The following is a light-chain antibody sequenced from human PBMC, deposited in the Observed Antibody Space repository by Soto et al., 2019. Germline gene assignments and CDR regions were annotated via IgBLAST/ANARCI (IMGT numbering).Light chain of an antibody. CDR3: HQRQSWPRT. Sequence: EIVLTQSPATLSSFPVDRVTLSSRASQYINTRLAWYQHRPGQSPRLLIYQTSLRAAGIPARFSASGSGTDFTLTISDVQPEDFALYYCHQRQSWPRTFGQGTKVDI. J-gene: IGKJ1*01. CDR1: QYINTR. V-gene: IGKV3-11*01. CDR2: QTS.